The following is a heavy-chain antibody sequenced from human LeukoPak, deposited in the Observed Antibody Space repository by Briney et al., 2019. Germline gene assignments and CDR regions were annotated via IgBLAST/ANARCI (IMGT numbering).Heavy chain of an antibody. CDR2: IWYDGSNK. J-gene: IGHJ4*02. V-gene: IGHV3-33*01. CDR3: ASFDYYDSSGYIFDY. D-gene: IGHD3-22*01. Sequence: GGSLRLSCAASGFTFSRYGMHWVRQAPGKGLEWVAVIWYDGSNKYYADSVKGRFTISRDNSKNTLYLQMNSLRAEDTAVYYCASFDYYDSSGYIFDYWGQGTLVTVSS. CDR1: GFTFSRYG.